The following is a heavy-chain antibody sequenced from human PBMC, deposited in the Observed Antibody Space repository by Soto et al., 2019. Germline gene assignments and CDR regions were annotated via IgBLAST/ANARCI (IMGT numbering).Heavy chain of an antibody. Sequence: GGSLRLSCAASGFTFSSYAMSWVRQAPGKGLEWVSAISGSGGSTYYADSVKGRFTISRDNSKNTLYLQMNSLRAEDTAVYYYAKEVEWFGESPYYFDYWGQGTLVTVSS. V-gene: IGHV3-23*01. CDR1: GFTFSSYA. CDR3: AKEVEWFGESPYYFDY. D-gene: IGHD3-10*01. J-gene: IGHJ4*02. CDR2: ISGSGGST.